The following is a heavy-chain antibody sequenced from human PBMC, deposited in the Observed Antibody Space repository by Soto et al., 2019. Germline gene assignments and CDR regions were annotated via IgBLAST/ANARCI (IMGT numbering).Heavy chain of an antibody. CDR1: GGSISSYY. CDR2: IYYSGST. D-gene: IGHD3-3*01. V-gene: IGHV4-59*01. CDR3: ARVSRGVYYDFWSGLYGMDV. J-gene: IGHJ6*02. Sequence: SETLSLTCTVSGGSISSYYWSWIRQPPGKGLEWIGYIYYSGSTNYNPSLKSRVTISVDTSKNQFSLKLSSVTAADTAVYYCARVSRGVYYDFWSGLYGMDVWGQGTTVTVSS.